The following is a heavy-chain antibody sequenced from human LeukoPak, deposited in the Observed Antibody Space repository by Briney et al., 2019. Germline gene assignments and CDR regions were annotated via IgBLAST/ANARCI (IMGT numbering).Heavy chain of an antibody. CDR3: ARGFDGVAGWFDP. Sequence: SETLSLTCTVSGGSISGYYWSWIRQPPGKGLEWIAYISDRGSTKYNLSRMSRGTISVDTSKNQVSLRLSDVIAADTAVYYCARGFDGVAGWFDPWGQGTLVTVSS. D-gene: IGHD3-9*01. CDR1: GGSISGYY. J-gene: IGHJ5*02. V-gene: IGHV4-59*01. CDR2: ISDRGST.